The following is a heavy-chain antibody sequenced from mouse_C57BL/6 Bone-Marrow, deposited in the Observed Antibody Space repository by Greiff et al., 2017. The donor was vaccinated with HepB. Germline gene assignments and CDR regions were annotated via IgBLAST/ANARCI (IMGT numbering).Heavy chain of an antibody. CDR1: GYSITSDY. CDR3: ARGDYYGSSYWYFDV. D-gene: IGHD1-1*01. V-gene: IGHV3-8*01. Sequence: EVQLQQSGPGLAKPSQPLSLTCSVTGYSITSDYWNWIRKFPGNKLEYMGYISYSGSTYYNPSLKSRISITRDTSKNQYYLQLNSVTTEDTATYYCARGDYYGSSYWYFDVWGTGTTVTVSS. CDR2: ISYSGST. J-gene: IGHJ1*03.